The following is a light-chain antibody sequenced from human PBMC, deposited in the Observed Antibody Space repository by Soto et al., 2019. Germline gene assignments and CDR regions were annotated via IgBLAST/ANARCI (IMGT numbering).Light chain of an antibody. CDR3: TSYTTGSIRIA. J-gene: IGLJ3*02. V-gene: IGLV2-14*01. Sequence: QSALSQPASVSGSPGQSITISCTGTNSDVAAYDYISWYQHHPGKAPKLIIYEVGYRPSGVSTRFSGSKSGNTAFLTVSGLQAEDEADYYCTSYTTGSIRIAFGGGTKVTVL. CDR2: EVG. CDR1: NSDVAAYDY.